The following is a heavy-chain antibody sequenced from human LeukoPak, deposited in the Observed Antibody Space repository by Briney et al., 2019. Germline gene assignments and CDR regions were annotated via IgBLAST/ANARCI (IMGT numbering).Heavy chain of an antibody. Sequence: SQTLSLTCTVSGGSISSGGYYWSWIRQHPGKGLEWIVDIYYSGSTYYNPSLKSRVTISVDTSKNQFSLKLSSVTAADTAVYYCAREALGYCSGGSCGGRVDYWGQGTLVTVSS. CDR3: AREALGYCSGGSCGGRVDY. V-gene: IGHV4-31*03. D-gene: IGHD2-15*01. CDR2: IYYSGST. CDR1: GGSISSGGYY. J-gene: IGHJ4*02.